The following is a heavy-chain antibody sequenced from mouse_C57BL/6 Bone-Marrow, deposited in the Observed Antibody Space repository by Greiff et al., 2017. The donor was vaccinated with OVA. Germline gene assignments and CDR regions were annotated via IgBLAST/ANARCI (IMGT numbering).Heavy chain of an antibody. CDR1: GYAFSSSW. D-gene: IGHD1-1*01. CDR2: IYPGDGDT. CDR3: ALYYYGSRYYFDY. Sequence: LVESGPELVKPGASVKISCKASGYAFSSSWMNWVKQRPGKGLEWIGRIYPGDGDTNYNGKFKGKATLTADKSSSTAYMQLSSLTSEDSAVYFCALYYYGSRYYFDYWGQGTTLTVSS. J-gene: IGHJ2*01. V-gene: IGHV1-82*01.